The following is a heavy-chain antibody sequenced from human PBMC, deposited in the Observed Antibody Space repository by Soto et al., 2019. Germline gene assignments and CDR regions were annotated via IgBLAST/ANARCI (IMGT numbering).Heavy chain of an antibody. Sequence: QVTVKEAGPVLVKPTETLTLTCTVSGFSLSNAGLGVSWIRQPPGKALEWLAHIFSNDEKSYSTSLNSSLTISKNTSEGQVVLTKTNMDPVDTATYYCASTYSASWYWFDPWVQGTLVTVSS. V-gene: IGHV2-26*04. CDR2: IFSNDEK. CDR1: GFSLSNAGLG. J-gene: IGHJ5*02. D-gene: IGHD6-13*01. CDR3: ASTYSASWYWFDP.